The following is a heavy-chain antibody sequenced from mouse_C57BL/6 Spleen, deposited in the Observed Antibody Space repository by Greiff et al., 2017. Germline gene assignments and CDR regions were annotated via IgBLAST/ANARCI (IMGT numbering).Heavy chain of an antibody. D-gene: IGHD2-3*01. J-gene: IGHJ4*01. CDR2: FYPGSGSI. CDR3: ARHEVEERFDGYFYAMDY. CDR1: GYTFTEYT. V-gene: IGHV1-62-2*01. Sequence: QVQLQQSGAELVKPGASVKLSCKASGYTFTEYTIHWVKQRSGQGLEWIGWFYPGSGSIKYNEKFKDKATLTADKSSSTVYMELSRLTSEDSAVYFCARHEVEERFDGYFYAMDYWGQGTSVTVSS.